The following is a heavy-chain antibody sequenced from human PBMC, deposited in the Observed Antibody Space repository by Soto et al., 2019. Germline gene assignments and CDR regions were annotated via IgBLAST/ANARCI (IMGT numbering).Heavy chain of an antibody. CDR3: AQNPAQYYYDSSGRYYYGMDV. CDR1: GYTFTSYY. D-gene: IGHD3-22*01. V-gene: IGHV1-46*01. J-gene: IGHJ6*02. Sequence: QVQLVQSGAEVKKPGASVKVSCKASGYTFTSYYMHWVRQAPGQGLEWMGIINPSGGSTSCAQKFQGRVTMTRDTSTSTVYMELSSLRSEDTAVYYCAQNPAQYYYDSSGRYYYGMDVWGQGTTVTVSS. CDR2: INPSGGST.